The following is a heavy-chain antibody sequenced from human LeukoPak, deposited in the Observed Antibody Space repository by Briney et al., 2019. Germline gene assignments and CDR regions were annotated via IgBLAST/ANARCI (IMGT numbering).Heavy chain of an antibody. J-gene: IGHJ4*02. CDR1: GFTFSDYY. CDR2: ISSSGSTI. CDR3: ARSAGFGDPYYFDY. V-gene: IGHV3-11*01. D-gene: IGHD3-10*01. Sequence: PGGSLRLSCAASGFTFSDYYMSWIRQAPGKGLEWVSYISSSGSTIYYADSVKGRFTISRENAKNSLYLQMNSLRAEDTAVYYCARSAGFGDPYYFDYWGQGTLVTVSS.